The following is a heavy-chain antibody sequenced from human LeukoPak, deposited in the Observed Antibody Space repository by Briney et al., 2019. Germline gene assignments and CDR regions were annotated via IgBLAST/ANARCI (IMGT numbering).Heavy chain of an antibody. Sequence: SETLSLTCAVYGGSFTVYYWSWLRQPPGKGLEWIGEINHSGSTNYNPSLKSRVTMSVDTSKSQFSLNLMSVTAADTAVYYCTRDTGTTGEVKFDPWGQGTLVTVSS. D-gene: IGHD4-17*01. CDR1: GGSFTVYY. CDR2: INHSGST. CDR3: TRDTGTTGEVKFDP. J-gene: IGHJ5*02. V-gene: IGHV4-34*01.